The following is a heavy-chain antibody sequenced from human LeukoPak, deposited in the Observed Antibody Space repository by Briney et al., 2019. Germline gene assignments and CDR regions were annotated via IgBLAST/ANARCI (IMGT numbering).Heavy chain of an antibody. CDR2: ICYSGST. J-gene: IGHJ4*02. CDR1: GGSISSSSYY. CDR3: ARDSSGYYYHYIDY. Sequence: SETLSLTCTVSGGSISSSSYYWGWVRQPPGKGLEWIGSICYSGSTYYNPSLKSRVTISVDTSKNQFSLKLSSVTAADTAVYYCARDSSGYYYHYIDYWGQGTLVTVSS. D-gene: IGHD3-22*01. V-gene: IGHV4-39*07.